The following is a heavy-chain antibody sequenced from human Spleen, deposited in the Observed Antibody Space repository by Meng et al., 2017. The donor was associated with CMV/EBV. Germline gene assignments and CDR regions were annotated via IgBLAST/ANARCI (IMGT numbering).Heavy chain of an antibody. D-gene: IGHD2-2*01. CDR2: IIPILGIA. CDR1: GGTFSSYA. V-gene: IGHV1-69*10. J-gene: IGHJ3*02. Sequence: SVKVSCKASGGTFSSYAISWVRQAPGQGLEWMGGIIPILGIANYAQKFQGRVTITADKSTSTAYMELSSLRSEDTDVYYCASEAGGGVVVPAAISPDAFDIWGQGTMVTVSS. CDR3: ASEAGGGVVVPAAISPDAFDI.